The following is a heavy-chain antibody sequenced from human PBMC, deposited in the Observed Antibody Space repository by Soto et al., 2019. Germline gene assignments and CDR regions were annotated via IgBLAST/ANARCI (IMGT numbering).Heavy chain of an antibody. Sequence: EVQLVESGGGLVKPGGFLRLSCAASGFSFNNAWMSWVRQAPGKGLEWVGRIKSKTDGGTTDYAAPVKGRFTISRDDSKNTLYLQMNSLKTEDTAVYYCTTSTGSGWYAFDYWGQGTLVTVSS. CDR2: IKSKTDGGTT. CDR3: TTSTGSGWYAFDY. CDR1: GFSFNNAW. D-gene: IGHD6-19*01. V-gene: IGHV3-15*01. J-gene: IGHJ4*02.